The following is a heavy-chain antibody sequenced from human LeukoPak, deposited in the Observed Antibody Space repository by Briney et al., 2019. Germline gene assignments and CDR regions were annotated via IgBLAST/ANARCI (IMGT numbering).Heavy chain of an antibody. D-gene: IGHD4-17*01. V-gene: IGHV3-7*03. J-gene: IGHJ5*02. CDR2: IKQDGSEK. CDR3: TVFGDSNH. CDR1: GFTFSTYW. Sequence: GGSLRLSCAASGFTFSTYWMSWVRQAPGKGLEWVANIKQDGSEKYYVDSVKGRFTISRDNAKNTLYLQISSLRVEDTAVYYCTVFGDSNHWGQGTLVTVSS.